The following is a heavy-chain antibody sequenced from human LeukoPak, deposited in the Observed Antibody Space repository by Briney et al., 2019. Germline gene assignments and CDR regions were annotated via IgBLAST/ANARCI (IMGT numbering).Heavy chain of an antibody. D-gene: IGHD2-15*01. CDR1: GGSISGYY. CDR3: ARAHDLNTYCSGGSCYSGAFDI. V-gene: IGHV4-34*01. Sequence: SETLSLTCAVYGGSISGYYWSWIRQPPGKGLEWIGEINHSGSTNYNPSLKSRVTISVDTSKNQFSLKLSSVTAADTAVYYCARAHDLNTYCSGGSCYSGAFDIWGQGTMVTVSS. J-gene: IGHJ3*02. CDR2: INHSGST.